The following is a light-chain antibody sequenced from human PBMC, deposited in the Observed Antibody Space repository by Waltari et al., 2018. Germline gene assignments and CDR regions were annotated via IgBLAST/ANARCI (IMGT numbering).Light chain of an antibody. CDR1: QSLVRSDGNAY. Sequence: DVVMTQTPLSLPVTLGLPASISCFSMQSLVRSDGNAYLNWFHQRPGQSPRRLIYQVSTRDSGVPDRFSGSGSGTDFTLKISRVEAEDVGVYYCMQGTHWPRTFGQGTKVEIK. CDR3: MQGTHWPRT. J-gene: IGKJ1*01. CDR2: QVS. V-gene: IGKV2-30*02.